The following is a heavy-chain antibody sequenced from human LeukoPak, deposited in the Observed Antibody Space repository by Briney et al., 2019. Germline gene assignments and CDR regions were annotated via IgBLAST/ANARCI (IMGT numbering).Heavy chain of an antibody. J-gene: IGHJ6*03. CDR1: GFSFPDYA. Sequence: GGSLRLSCAASGFSFPDYAMHWVRQAPGKGLEWVSGISWNSGHIVYADSVKGRFTISRDNAKNSLYLQMNSLRAEDTAVYYCARDQWLQSDYYMDVWGKGTTVTVSS. CDR3: ARDQWLQSDYYMDV. V-gene: IGHV3-9*01. CDR2: ISWNSGHI. D-gene: IGHD5-18*01.